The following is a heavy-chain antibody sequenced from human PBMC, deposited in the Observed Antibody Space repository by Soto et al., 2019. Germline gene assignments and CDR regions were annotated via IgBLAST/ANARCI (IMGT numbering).Heavy chain of an antibody. J-gene: IGHJ4*02. D-gene: IGHD1-7*01. Sequence: VGSLRLSCAASGFSFTHYRIHWVSQVPGKGLEWVCRVNADGSSTNYAGFAKGRFTISRDNSKNTAYLEMNNLRVDDTALYYCAKAGDWNYVFDFWGQGTSVTVSS. CDR1: GFSFTHYR. CDR2: VNADGSST. V-gene: IGHV3-74*01. CDR3: AKAGDWNYVFDF.